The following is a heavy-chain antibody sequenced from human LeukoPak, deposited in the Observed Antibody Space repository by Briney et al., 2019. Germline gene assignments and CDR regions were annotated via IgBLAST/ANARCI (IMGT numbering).Heavy chain of an antibody. CDR1: GGSISSTSYY. CDR2: IYYTGST. D-gene: IGHD6-25*01. CDR3: ARQPAAQEGYYYYYMDV. Sequence: PSETLSLTCTVSGGSISSTSYYWGWIRQPPGKGLEWIGNIYYTGSTYYNPSLQSRVTMSVDTSKNQFSLKLTSVTAADTAVFYCARQPAAQEGYYYYYMDVWGKGTTVTVSS. J-gene: IGHJ6*03. V-gene: IGHV4-39*01.